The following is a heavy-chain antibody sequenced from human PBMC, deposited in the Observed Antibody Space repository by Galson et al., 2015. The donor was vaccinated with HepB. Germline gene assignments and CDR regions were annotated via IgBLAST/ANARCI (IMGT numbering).Heavy chain of an antibody. V-gene: IGHV3-23*01. D-gene: IGHD1-26*01. CDR1: GFTFRSHA. J-gene: IGHJ6*02. CDR3: VKDWEGSTCPCMDV. Sequence: SLRLSCAASGFTFRSHAMSWVRQAPGKGLEWVSSISGSGDDTYNADSVKGRFTISRDNSKNTVFLQMNSLRAEDSALYYCVKDWEGSTCPCMDVWGQGTPVTVSS. CDR2: ISGSGDDT.